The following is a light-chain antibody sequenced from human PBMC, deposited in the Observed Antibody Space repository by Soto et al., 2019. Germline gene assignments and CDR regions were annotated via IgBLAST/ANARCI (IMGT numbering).Light chain of an antibody. J-gene: IGLJ1*01. V-gene: IGLV2-23*03. CDR3: CSYAGSSTFFYV. Sequence: QSALTHPACVSLSPGQSITISCTGTSSDVGSYNLVSWYQQHPGKAPKLMIYEGSKRPSGVSNRSSGSKSGNTASLTISGLQAEDEADYYCCSYAGSSTFFYVLGTGTKVTVL. CDR2: EGS. CDR1: SSDVGSYNL.